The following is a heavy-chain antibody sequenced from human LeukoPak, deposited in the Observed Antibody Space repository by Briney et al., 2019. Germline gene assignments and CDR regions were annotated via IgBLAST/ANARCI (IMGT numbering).Heavy chain of an antibody. CDR2: IKQDGSEK. Sequence: GGSLRLSCAASGFTFSSYWMSWVRQAPGEGLEWVANIKQDGSEKYYVDSVKGRFTISRDNAKNSLYLQMNSLRAEDTAVYYCARAHLMFCSGGSCYSGWFDPWGQGTLVTVSS. J-gene: IGHJ5*02. CDR3: ARAHLMFCSGGSCYSGWFDP. V-gene: IGHV3-7*01. CDR1: GFTFSSYW. D-gene: IGHD2-15*01.